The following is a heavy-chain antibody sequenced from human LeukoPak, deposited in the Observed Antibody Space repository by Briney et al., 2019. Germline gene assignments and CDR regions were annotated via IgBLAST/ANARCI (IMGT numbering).Heavy chain of an antibody. CDR3: ARLGYCSSTSCFFKWFDP. D-gene: IGHD2-2*01. CDR1: GGSFSGYY. Sequence: SETLSLTCAVYGGSFSGYYWSWIRQPPGKGLEWIGEINHSGSTNYNPSLKSRLTISVDTSKNQFSLKLSSVTAADTAVYYCARLGYCSSTSCFFKWFDPWGQGTLVTVSS. V-gene: IGHV4-34*01. J-gene: IGHJ5*02. CDR2: INHSGST.